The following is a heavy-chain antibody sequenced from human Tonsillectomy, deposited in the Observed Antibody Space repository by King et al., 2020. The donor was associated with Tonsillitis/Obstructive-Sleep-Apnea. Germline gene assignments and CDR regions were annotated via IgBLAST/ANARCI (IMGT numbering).Heavy chain of an antibody. CDR3: ARAPAKRVLAYYFDY. V-gene: IGHV1-69*12. J-gene: IGHJ4*02. D-gene: IGHD3-16*02. CDR1: GGTFSSYA. CDR2: IIPIFGTA. Sequence: QLVQSGAEVKKPGSSVKVSCKASGGTFSSYAISWVRQAPGQGLEWMGGIIPIFGTANYAQKFQGRVTITADESTGTAYMELSSLGSEDTAGYYCARAPAKRVLAYYFDYWGQGTLVTVSS.